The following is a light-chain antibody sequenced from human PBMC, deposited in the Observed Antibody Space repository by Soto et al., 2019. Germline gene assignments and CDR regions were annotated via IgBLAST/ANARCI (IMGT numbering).Light chain of an antibody. CDR2: VAS. V-gene: IGKV3-11*01. CDR1: QSVNRN. CDR3: QQRNYWPQWT. Sequence: EIVLTQSPAILSLSPGERATLSCRARQSVNRNLAWYQQKPGQAPRLLIYVASNRATGIPARFSGSGSGTDFTLTITSLEPEDFAVYYCQQRNYWPQWTFGQGTKVDI. J-gene: IGKJ1*01.